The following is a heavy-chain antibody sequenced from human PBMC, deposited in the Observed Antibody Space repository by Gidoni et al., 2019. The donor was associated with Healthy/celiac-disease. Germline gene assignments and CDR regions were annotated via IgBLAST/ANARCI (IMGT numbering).Heavy chain of an antibody. CDR2: INHSGST. J-gene: IGHJ4*02. CDR3: ARDRVGANSDY. D-gene: IGHD1-26*01. Sequence: QVQLQQWGAGLLKPSETLSLTCAVYGGSFSGYYWTWIRQPPGKGLEGIGEINHSGSTNYIPSLKSRVTISVDTSKNQFSLKLSSVTAADTAVYYCARDRVGANSDYWGQGTLVTVSS. CDR1: GGSFSGYY. V-gene: IGHV4-34*01.